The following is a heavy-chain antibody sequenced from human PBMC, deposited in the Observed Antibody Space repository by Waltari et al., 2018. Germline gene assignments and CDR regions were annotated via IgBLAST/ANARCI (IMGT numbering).Heavy chain of an antibody. J-gene: IGHJ6*03. V-gene: IGHV3-23*04. CDR3: ARKGSVFYYMDV. CDR1: GFTFRSYA. CDR2: ISGSGGST. D-gene: IGHD2-8*01. Sequence: EVQLVESGGGLVQPGGSLRLSCAASGFTFRSYAMSWVRQAPGKGLEWVSAISGSGGSTYYADSVKGRFTISRDNSKNTLYLQMNSLRAEDTAVYYCARKGSVFYYMDVWGKGTTVTVSS.